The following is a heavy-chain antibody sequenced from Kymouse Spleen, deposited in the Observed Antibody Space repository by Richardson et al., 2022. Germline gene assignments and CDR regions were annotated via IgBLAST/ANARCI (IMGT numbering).Heavy chain of an antibody. J-gene: IGHJ6*02. Sequence: QVQLQESGPGLVKPSGTLSLTCAVSGGSISSSNWWSWVRQPPGKGLEWIGEIYHSGSTNYNPSLKSRVTISVDKSKNQFSLKLSSVTAADTAVYYCARDGDYGSGSYYYYGMDVWGQGTTVTVSS. D-gene: IGHD3-10*01. CDR3: ARDGDYGSGSYYYYGMDV. CDR2: IYHSGST. V-gene: IGHV4-4*02. CDR1: GGSISSSNW.